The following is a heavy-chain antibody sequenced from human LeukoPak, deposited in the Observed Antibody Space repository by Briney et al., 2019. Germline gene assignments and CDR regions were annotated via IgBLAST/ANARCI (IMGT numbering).Heavy chain of an antibody. CDR1: GFTFSSST. J-gene: IGHJ5*02. V-gene: IGHV3-21*01. CDR2: ISSSSNYI. Sequence: GGSLRLSCAASGFTFSSSTMNWVRQAPGKGLEWVSSISSSSNYIYYEDSVKGRFTISRHNAKNSLYLQMNSLRADDTAVYYCVRIPNSANFPNWFDPWGQGTLVTVSS. D-gene: IGHD4/OR15-4a*01. CDR3: VRIPNSANFPNWFDP.